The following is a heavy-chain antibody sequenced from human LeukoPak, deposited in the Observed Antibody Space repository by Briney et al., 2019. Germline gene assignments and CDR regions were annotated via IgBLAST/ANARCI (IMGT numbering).Heavy chain of an antibody. CDR1: GFTFSSYG. Sequence: QPGRSLRLSCAASGFTFSSYGMRWVRQAPGKGLEWVAVIWYDGSNKYYADSVKGRFTISRDNSKNTLYLQMNSLRAGDTAVYYCARDGSSGWYWVDYWGQGTLVTVSS. CDR3: ARDGSSGWYWVDY. V-gene: IGHV3-33*01. CDR2: IWYDGSNK. D-gene: IGHD6-19*01. J-gene: IGHJ4*02.